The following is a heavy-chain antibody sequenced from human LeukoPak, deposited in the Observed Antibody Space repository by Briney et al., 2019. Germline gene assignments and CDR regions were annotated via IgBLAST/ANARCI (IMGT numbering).Heavy chain of an antibody. CDR3: ASRYCSSTSCYGDY. CDR2: INHSGST. CDR1: GGSFSGYY. J-gene: IGHJ4*02. D-gene: IGHD2-2*01. V-gene: IGHV4-34*01. Sequence: PETLSLTCAVYGGSFSGYYWSWIRQPPGKGLEWIGEINHSGSTNYNPSLKSRVTISVDTSKNQFSLKLSSVTAADTAVYYCASRYCSSTSCYGDYWGQGTLVTVSS.